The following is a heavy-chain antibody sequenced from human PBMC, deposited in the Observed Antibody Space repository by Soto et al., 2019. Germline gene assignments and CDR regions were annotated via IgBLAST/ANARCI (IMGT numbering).Heavy chain of an antibody. V-gene: IGHV4-59*01. D-gene: IGHD4-17*01. Sequence: QVQLQESGPGLVKPSETLSLTCTVSGGSISSYYWSWIRQPPGKGLEWIGFVYYSGSTNYNPSLKSLFTISVDMSKNLHSLSLGSVTAADTALYSCAPRLTLATTTGDAFDILGRGTMVTVSS. CDR3: APRLTLATTTGDAFDI. CDR2: VYYSGST. CDR1: GGSISSYY. J-gene: IGHJ3*02.